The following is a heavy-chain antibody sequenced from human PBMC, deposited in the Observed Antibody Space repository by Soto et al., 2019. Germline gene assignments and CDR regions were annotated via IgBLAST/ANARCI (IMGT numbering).Heavy chain of an antibody. J-gene: IGHJ4*02. CDR1: GGSISSYY. Sequence: SETLSLTCTVSGGSISSYYWSWIRQPPGKGLEWIGYIYYSGSTNYNPSLKSRVTISVDTSKNQFFLKLSSVTASDTAVYYCARGKEGPHVDYWGQGTLVTVSS. CDR2: IYYSGST. CDR3: ARGKEGPHVDY. V-gene: IGHV4-59*01.